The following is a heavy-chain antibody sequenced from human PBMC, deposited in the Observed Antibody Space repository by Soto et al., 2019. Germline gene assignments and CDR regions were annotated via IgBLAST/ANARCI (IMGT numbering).Heavy chain of an antibody. D-gene: IGHD3-10*01. V-gene: IGHV5-51*01. Sequence: PGESLKISCKGSGYSFTSYWIGWVRQMPGKGLEWMGIIYPGDSDTRYSPSFQGQVTISADKSISTAYLQWSSLKASDTAMYYCARHSLWFGESYYYYYMDVWGKGTTVTVSS. J-gene: IGHJ6*03. CDR1: GYSFTSYW. CDR3: ARHSLWFGESYYYYYMDV. CDR2: IYPGDSDT.